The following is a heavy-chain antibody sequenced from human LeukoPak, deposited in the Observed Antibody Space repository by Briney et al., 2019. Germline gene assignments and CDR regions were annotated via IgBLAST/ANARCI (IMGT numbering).Heavy chain of an antibody. V-gene: IGHV3-30*02. CDR2: IRYDGGET. Sequence: GGSLRLSCAASGFTFNRRGMHWVRQAPGKGLEWVAFIRYDGGETFYADFVKGRFTISRDNSKNTLSLQLNTLRPEDTAVYYCARVDSGSACASWGQGILVTVSS. CDR3: ARVDSGSACAS. D-gene: IGHD6-19*01. J-gene: IGHJ1*01. CDR1: GFTFNRRG.